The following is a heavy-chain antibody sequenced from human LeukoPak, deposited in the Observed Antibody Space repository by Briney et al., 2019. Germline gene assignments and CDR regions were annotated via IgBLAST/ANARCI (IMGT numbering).Heavy chain of an antibody. D-gene: IGHD3-3*01. V-gene: IGHV7-4-1*02. Sequence: ASVKVSCKASGGSFSSYAISWVRQAPGQGLEWMGWINTNTGNPTYAQGFTGRFVFSLDTSVSTAYLQISSLKAEDTAVYYCARGEGVTIFGVVTIPNFDYWGQGTLVTVSS. J-gene: IGHJ4*02. CDR1: GGSFSSYA. CDR2: INTNTGNP. CDR3: ARGEGVTIFGVVTIPNFDY.